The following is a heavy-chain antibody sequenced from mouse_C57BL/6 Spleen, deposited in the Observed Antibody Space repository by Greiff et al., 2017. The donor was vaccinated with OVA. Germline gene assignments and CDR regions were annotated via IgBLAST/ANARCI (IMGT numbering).Heavy chain of an antibody. CDR3: ARLGYDYDGAWFAY. CDR2: IYPRCGNT. CDR1: GYTFTSYG. D-gene: IGHD2-4*01. Sequence: VQLQQSGAELARPGASVKLSCKASGYTFTSYGISWVKQRTGQGLEWIGEIYPRCGNTYYNEKFKGKATLTADKSSSTAYMELRSLTSEDSAVYFGARLGYDYDGAWFAYWGQGTLVTVSA. V-gene: IGHV1-81*01. J-gene: IGHJ3*01.